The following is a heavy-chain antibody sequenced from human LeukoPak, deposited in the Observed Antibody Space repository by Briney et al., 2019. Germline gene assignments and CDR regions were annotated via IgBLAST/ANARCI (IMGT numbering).Heavy chain of an antibody. Sequence: GGSLRLSCAASGFTFSSYTMNWVRQAPGKGLGWVSSITSSSSYRYYADSVKGRFTISRDNAKNSLYLQMNSLRAEDTALYYCARDLEDIVVVPAEDYWGQGTLVTVSS. D-gene: IGHD2-2*01. CDR3: ARDLEDIVVVPAEDY. J-gene: IGHJ4*02. CDR2: ITSSSSYR. CDR1: GFTFSSYT. V-gene: IGHV3-21*01.